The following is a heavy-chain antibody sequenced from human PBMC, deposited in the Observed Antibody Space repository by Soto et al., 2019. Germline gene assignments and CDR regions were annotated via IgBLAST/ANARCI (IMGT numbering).Heavy chain of an antibody. Sequence: QVQLMQSGAEVRKPGASVKVSCRASGYTFTDYDINWVRQATGQGLEWLGWMTPNSGNTGYALKFQGRVTLTRDITRSTAYMELSSLTSEATAVYYCARNLYNTGDFDHWGQGTLVTVSS. CDR3: ARNLYNTGDFDH. CDR1: GYTFTDYD. D-gene: IGHD3-16*01. V-gene: IGHV1-8*02. J-gene: IGHJ5*02. CDR2: MTPNSGNT.